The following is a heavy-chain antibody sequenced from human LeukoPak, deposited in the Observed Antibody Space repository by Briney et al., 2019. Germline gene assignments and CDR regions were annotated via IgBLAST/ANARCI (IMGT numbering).Heavy chain of an antibody. D-gene: IGHD4-11*01. CDR3: ARDREYTDYLHNWFDP. V-gene: IGHV3-30*02. CDR1: GFTFSSYG. J-gene: IGHJ5*02. Sequence: GGSLRLSCAASGFTFSSYGMHWVRQAPGKGLEWVAFIRYDGSNKYYADSVKGRFTISRDNSKNTLYLQMNSLRVEDTAVYYCARDREYTDYLHNWFDPWGQGTLVTVSS. CDR2: IRYDGSNK.